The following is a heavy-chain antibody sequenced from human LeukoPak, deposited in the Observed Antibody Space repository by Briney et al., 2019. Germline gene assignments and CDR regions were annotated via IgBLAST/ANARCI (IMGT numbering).Heavy chain of an antibody. J-gene: IGHJ4*02. D-gene: IGHD2-21*02. V-gene: IGHV3-7*01. CDR3: ATDRDNSDWQKRFDS. CDR2: INQDASEI. Sequence: GGSLRLSCAASGFTFSTYWMNWYRQAPGKGLEWVGNINQDASEINYVDSVRGRFTISRDNAKNSLHLQMNSLRAEDTAVYYCATDRDNSDWQKRFDSWGQGTLVTASS. CDR1: GFTFSTYW.